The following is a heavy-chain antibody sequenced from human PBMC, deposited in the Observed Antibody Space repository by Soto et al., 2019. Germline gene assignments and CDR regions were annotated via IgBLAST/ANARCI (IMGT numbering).Heavy chain of an antibody. CDR1: GFTFSSYS. D-gene: IGHD3-10*02. Sequence: EVQLVESGGGLVKPGGSLRLSCAASGFTFSSYSMNWVRQAPGKGLEWVSSISSSSSYIYYADSVKGRFTISRDNAKNSLDSQMNSPRAEDKAVYYCAGGGAATTFADIDYWGQGTLVTVSS. J-gene: IGHJ4*02. CDR2: ISSSSSYI. CDR3: AGGGAATTFADIDY. V-gene: IGHV3-21*01.